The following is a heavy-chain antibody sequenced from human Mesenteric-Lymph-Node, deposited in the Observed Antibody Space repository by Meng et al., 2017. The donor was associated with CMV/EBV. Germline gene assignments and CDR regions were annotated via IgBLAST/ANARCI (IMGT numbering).Heavy chain of an antibody. CDR3: TDLANGVCGY. J-gene: IGHJ4*02. Sequence: GESLKISCAASGFTISNAWMSWVRQAPGKGLEWVGRIKSKTDGGTTDYAAPVKGRFTISRDDSKNTLYLQMNSLKTEDTAVYYCTDLANGVCGYWGQGTLVT. CDR2: IKSKTDGGTT. V-gene: IGHV3-15*01. D-gene: IGHD2-8*01. CDR1: GFTISNAW.